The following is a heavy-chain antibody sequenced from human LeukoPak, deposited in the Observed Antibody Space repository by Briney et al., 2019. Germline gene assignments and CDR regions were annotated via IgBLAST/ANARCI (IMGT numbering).Heavy chain of an antibody. Sequence: ASVKVSCKASGYTFTGYYMHWVRQAPGQGLEWMGWINPNSGGTNYAQKFQGRVTMTRDTSISTAYMELSRLRSDDTAVYYCARVLVPADITAGFDYWGQGTLVTVSS. CDR3: ARVLVPADITAGFDY. CDR1: GYTFTGYY. CDR2: INPNSGGT. V-gene: IGHV1-2*02. D-gene: IGHD2-2*01. J-gene: IGHJ4*02.